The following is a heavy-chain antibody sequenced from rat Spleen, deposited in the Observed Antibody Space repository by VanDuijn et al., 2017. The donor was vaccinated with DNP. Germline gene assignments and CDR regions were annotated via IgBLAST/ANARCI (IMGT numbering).Heavy chain of an antibody. CDR1: NFTISDYD. J-gene: IGHJ2*01. V-gene: IGHV5S10*01. D-gene: IGHD1-4*01. Sequence: EVQLVESGGGLIQPGRSLKLSCEVSNFTISDYDMAWVRQAPKKGLEWVATISYDGSSTYYRDSVKGRFTISRDNAKSTLYLQMDSLRSEDTATYYCTTAGRDWGQGVMVTVSS. CDR2: ISYDGSST. CDR3: TTAGRD.